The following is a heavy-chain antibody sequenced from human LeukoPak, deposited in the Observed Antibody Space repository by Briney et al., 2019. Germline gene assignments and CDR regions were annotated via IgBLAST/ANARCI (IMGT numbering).Heavy chain of an antibody. CDR1: GYTFTSYG. V-gene: IGHV1-18*01. J-gene: IGHJ5*02. CDR2: ISAYNGNT. CDR3: ARDYDFWSGYYGWFDP. D-gene: IGHD3-3*01. Sequence: GASVKVSCKASGYTFTSYGIRWVRPAPGQGLEWMGWISAYNGNTNYAQKLQGRVTMTTDTSTSTAYMELRSLRSDDTAVYYCARDYDFWSGYYGWFDPWGQGTLVTVSS.